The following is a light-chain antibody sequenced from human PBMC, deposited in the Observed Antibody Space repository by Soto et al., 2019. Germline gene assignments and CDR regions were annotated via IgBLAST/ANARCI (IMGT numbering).Light chain of an antibody. CDR3: QQSYSTPSMYT. CDR2: AAS. V-gene: IGKV1-39*01. J-gene: IGKJ2*01. CDR1: QSISSY. Sequence: DIQMTQSPSSLSASVGDRVTITCRASQSISSYLNWYQQKPGKAPKLLIYAASSLQSGVQLRFSGSGSGTDFTLTISSLQPEDFATYYSQQSYSTPSMYTFGQGTKLEIK.